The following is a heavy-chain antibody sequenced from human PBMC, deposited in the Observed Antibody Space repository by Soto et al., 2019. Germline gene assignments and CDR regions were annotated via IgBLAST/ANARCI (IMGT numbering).Heavy chain of an antibody. D-gene: IGHD5-18*01. Sequence: SETLSLTCAVYGGSFSGYYWSWIRQPPGKGLEWIGEINHSGSTNYNPSLKSRVTISVDTSKNQLSLKLSSVTAADTAVYYCARGSSGTAMVGFDYWGQGTLVTVSS. CDR2: INHSGST. J-gene: IGHJ4*02. CDR1: GGSFSGYY. V-gene: IGHV4-34*01. CDR3: ARGSSGTAMVGFDY.